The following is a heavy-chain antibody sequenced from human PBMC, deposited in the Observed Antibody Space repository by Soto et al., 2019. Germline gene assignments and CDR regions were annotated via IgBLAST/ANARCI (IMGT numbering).Heavy chain of an antibody. D-gene: IGHD3-22*01. CDR1: GGTFSSYA. Sequence: QVQLVQSGAEVKKPGSSVKVSCKASGGTFSSYAISWVRQAPGQGLEWMGGIIPIFGTANYAQKFQGRVTITADESTSTAYMELSSLRSEDTAVYYCARASVGGYDSRGPGYFDLWCRGTLVTVSS. J-gene: IGHJ2*01. CDR2: IIPIFGTA. V-gene: IGHV1-69*01. CDR3: ARASVGGYDSRGPGYFDL.